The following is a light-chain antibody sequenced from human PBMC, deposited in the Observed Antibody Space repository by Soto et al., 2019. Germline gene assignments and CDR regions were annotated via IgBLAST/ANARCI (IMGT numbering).Light chain of an antibody. J-gene: IGKJ1*01. CDR1: QSVSSSY. V-gene: IGKV3-20*01. Sequence: EIVLTQSPGTLSLSPGERATLSCRASQSVSSSYLAWYQQKPGQAPRLLIYCAASRATGIPDRFSGSGSGTDFTLTISRLEPEDFAVYYCQQYGSSPAWTFGQGTKVDI. CDR3: QQYGSSPAWT. CDR2: CAA.